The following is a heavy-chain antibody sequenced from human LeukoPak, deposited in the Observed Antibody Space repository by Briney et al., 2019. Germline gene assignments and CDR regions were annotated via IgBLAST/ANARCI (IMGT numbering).Heavy chain of an antibody. CDR3: ATARLEVVPAASRNAFDI. V-gene: IGHV1-2*02. D-gene: IGHD2-2*01. CDR1: GYTFTGYY. J-gene: IGHJ3*02. Sequence: GASVKVSCKASGYTFTGYYMHWVRQAPGQGLEWMGWINPNSGGTNYAQKFQGRVTMTRDTSISTAYMELSRLRSEDTAVYYCATARLEVVPAASRNAFDIWGQGTMVTVSS. CDR2: INPNSGGT.